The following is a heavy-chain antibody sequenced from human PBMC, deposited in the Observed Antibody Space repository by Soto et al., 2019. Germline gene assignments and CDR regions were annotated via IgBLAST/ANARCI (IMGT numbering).Heavy chain of an antibody. CDR3: ARDRSGNFRMDV. J-gene: IGHJ6*03. D-gene: IGHD3-10*01. Sequence: QAQLLQSGPEVKKPGASVKVSCTASGYRFTNRAVNWLRQAPGQGPEWTGRVHPYNGDTIYAQNVQDIVSMTGATSTSTVYMALRNLKSDDTAVYFCARDRSGNFRMDVLGSVTPVTVSS. CDR2: VHPYNGDT. V-gene: IGHV1-18*01. CDR1: GYRFTNRA.